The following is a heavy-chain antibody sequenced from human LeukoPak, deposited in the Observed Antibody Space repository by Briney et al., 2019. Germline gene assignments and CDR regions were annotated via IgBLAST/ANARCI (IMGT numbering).Heavy chain of an antibody. CDR2: ISGGGDST. Sequence: PGGSLRLSCVAPGLTFSTFAMSWVRQAPGKGLEWVSAISGGGDSTYYADSVKGRFTVSRDNSKYTLYLQMNSLTDDDTAVDYCANGGGTNSGPTLDYWGQGTLVTVSS. V-gene: IGHV3-23*01. CDR1: GLTFSTFA. CDR3: ANGGGTNSGPTLDY. D-gene: IGHD6-19*01. J-gene: IGHJ4*02.